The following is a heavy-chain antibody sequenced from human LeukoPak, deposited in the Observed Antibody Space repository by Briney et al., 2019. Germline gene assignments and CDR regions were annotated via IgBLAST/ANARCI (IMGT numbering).Heavy chain of an antibody. CDR1: GFTFSSYA. Sequence: PGGSLRLSCAASGFTFSSYAMSWVRQAPGKGLEWVSAISGSGGSTYYADSVKGRFTISRDNSKNTLYRQMNSLRAEDTAVYYCAKAPHYYAALYYFDYWGQGTLVTVSS. J-gene: IGHJ4*02. D-gene: IGHD3-10*01. CDR2: ISGSGGST. V-gene: IGHV3-23*01. CDR3: AKAPHYYAALYYFDY.